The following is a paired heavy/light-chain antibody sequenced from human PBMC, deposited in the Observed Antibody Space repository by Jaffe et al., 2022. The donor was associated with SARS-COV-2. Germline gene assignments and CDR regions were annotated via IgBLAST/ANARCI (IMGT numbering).Heavy chain of an antibody. CDR2: IDQRGSEK. Sequence: EVQVVESGVILVQPGGSLRLSCADSGITFSNYWMSWVRQAPGRGLEWVAAIDQRGSEKNYVGSVKGRVTISRDDAKNSVFLQMYSLRAEDTAVYYCVRENRGGGGSSFDYWGQGTLITVSS. D-gene: IGHD2-15*01. CDR1: GITFSNYW. J-gene: IGHJ4*02. V-gene: IGHV3-7*03. CDR3: VRENRGGGGSSFDY.
Light chain of an antibody. CDR2: IKSDGSQ. Sequence: QLVLTQSPSASASLGASVKLTCTLSNGHSSYVIAWHQQQPEKGPRYLMEIKSDGSQRKGDGIPDRFSGSGSGAERYLTISNLQSEDEADYYCQSWGTFGGGTKLTVL. CDR3: QSWGT. J-gene: IGLJ2*01. CDR1: NGHSSYV. V-gene: IGLV4-69*01.